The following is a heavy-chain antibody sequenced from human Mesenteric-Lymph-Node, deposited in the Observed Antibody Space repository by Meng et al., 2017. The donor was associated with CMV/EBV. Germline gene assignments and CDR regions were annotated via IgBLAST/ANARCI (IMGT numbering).Heavy chain of an antibody. Sequence: GSLRLSCAVYGESFNGYYWTWIRQPPGKGLEWIGEINHSGSTNFNPSLKSRVTMSVDTSKNQFSLNLNSVTAADTAVYYCAREMTAIWNWLDSWGQGVLVTVSS. CDR3: AREMTAIWNWLDS. J-gene: IGHJ5*01. D-gene: IGHD5-24*01. CDR1: GESFNGYY. V-gene: IGHV4-34*01. CDR2: INHSGST.